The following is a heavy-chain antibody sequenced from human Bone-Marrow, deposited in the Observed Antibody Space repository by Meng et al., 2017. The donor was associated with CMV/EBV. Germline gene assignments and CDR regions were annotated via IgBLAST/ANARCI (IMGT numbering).Heavy chain of an antibody. CDR1: GGSISSYY. Sequence: SETLSLTCTVSGGSISSYYWSWIRQPPGKGLEWIGYIYYSGSTNYNPSLKSRVTISVDTSKNQFSLKLSSVTAADTAVYYCARVKGIAAALYYFDYWGQGTLVTGSS. J-gene: IGHJ4*02. CDR2: IYYSGST. CDR3: ARVKGIAAALYYFDY. D-gene: IGHD6-13*01. V-gene: IGHV4-59*12.